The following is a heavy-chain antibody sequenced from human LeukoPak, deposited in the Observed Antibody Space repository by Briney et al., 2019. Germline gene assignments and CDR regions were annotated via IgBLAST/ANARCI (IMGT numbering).Heavy chain of an antibody. J-gene: IGHJ6*04. CDR2: ISYDGSNK. Sequence: PGGSLRLSCAASGFTFSSYAMHWVRQAPGKGLEWVAVISYDGSNKYYADSVKGRFTISRDNSKNTLYLQMNSLRAEDTAVYYCARDSYGMDVWGKGTTVTVSS. CDR1: GFTFSSYA. CDR3: ARDSYGMDV. V-gene: IGHV3-30*04.